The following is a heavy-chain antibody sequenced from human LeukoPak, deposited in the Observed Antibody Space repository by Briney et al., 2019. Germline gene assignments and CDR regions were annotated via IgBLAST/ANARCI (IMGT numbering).Heavy chain of an antibody. CDR3: TRGYYYGSGNFYYYYYYMDV. V-gene: IGHV3-73*01. CDR1: GFTFSGSA. D-gene: IGHD3-10*01. Sequence: HPGGSLRLSCAASGFTFSGSAMHWVRQASGKGLEWVGRIRSKANSYATAYAASVKGRFTISRDDSKNTAYLQMNSLKTEDTAVYYCTRGYYYGSGNFYYYYYYMDVWGKGTTVTVSS. J-gene: IGHJ6*03. CDR2: IRSKANSYAT.